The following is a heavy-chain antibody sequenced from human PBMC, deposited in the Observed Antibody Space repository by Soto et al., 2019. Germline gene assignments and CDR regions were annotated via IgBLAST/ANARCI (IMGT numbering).Heavy chain of an antibody. D-gene: IGHD2-21*01. CDR2: IIPIFGTA. J-gene: IGHJ4*02. Sequence: EASVKVSCKASGGTFSSYAISWVRQAPGQGLEWMGGIIPIFGTANYAQKFQGRVTITADESTSTAYMELSSLRSEDTAVYYCARNLGGGEPDYWGQGTLVTVSS. CDR3: ARNLGGGEPDY. CDR1: GGTFSSYA. V-gene: IGHV1-69*13.